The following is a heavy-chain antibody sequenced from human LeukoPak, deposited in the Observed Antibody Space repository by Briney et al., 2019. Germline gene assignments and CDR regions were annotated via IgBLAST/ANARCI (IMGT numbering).Heavy chain of an antibody. V-gene: IGHV1-2*02. Sequence: GASVKVSCKTSGYTFTGNYMLWVRQAPGQGLEWMGWINPKSGDTKYAQKFQGRVTVTRDTSSSTSYLELSRLRSDDTAIYYCARSQHNTFDPWGRGTLVTVSS. CDR1: GYTFTGNY. CDR3: ARSQHNTFDP. CDR2: INPKSGDT. J-gene: IGHJ5*02. D-gene: IGHD1-1*01.